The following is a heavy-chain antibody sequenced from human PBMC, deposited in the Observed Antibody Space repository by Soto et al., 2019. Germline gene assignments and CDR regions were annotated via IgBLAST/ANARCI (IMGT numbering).Heavy chain of an antibody. D-gene: IGHD3-3*01. CDR1: GFTFSSYG. CDR3: AIGLGWSGYYTGYYYYGMDV. J-gene: IGHJ6*02. CDR2: IWHHGSTK. Sequence: GESLTLSCAVSGFTFSSYGMHWGRQAPGQGLGRLLFIWHHGSTKYYADSVKGRFTISRDNSKNTLYLQMNSLRGEDTAVYYCAIGLGWSGYYTGYYYYGMDVWGQGTTVTVSS. V-gene: IGHV3-30*02.